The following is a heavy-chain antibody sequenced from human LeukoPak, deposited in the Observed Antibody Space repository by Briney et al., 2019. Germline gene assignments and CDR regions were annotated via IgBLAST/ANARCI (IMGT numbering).Heavy chain of an antibody. Sequence: GGSLRLSCAASGFTFSSYAMSWVRQAPGKGLEWVSAISGSGGSTYYADSVKGRFTISRDNSKNTLYLQMNSLRAEDTAVYYCAKDLTGGCGWSGYYFDYWGKGTLVTVSS. CDR2: ISGSGGST. V-gene: IGHV3-23*01. J-gene: IGHJ4*02. D-gene: IGHD6-19*01. CDR1: GFTFSSYA. CDR3: AKDLTGGCGWSGYYFDY.